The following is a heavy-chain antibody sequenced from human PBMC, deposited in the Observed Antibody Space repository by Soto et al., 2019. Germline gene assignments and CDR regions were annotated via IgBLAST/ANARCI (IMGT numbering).Heavy chain of an antibody. V-gene: IGHV4-4*02. Sequence: SSETLSLTCAVSGGSISSSNCWSCVRQPPGKGLEWIGEIYHSGSTNYNPSLKSRVTISVDKSKNQFSLKLSSVTAADTAVYYCARLWFGESTRDYYYYYGMDVWGQGTTVTVSS. CDR3: ARLWFGESTRDYYYYYGMDV. D-gene: IGHD3-10*01. CDR1: GGSISSSNC. J-gene: IGHJ6*02. CDR2: IYHSGST.